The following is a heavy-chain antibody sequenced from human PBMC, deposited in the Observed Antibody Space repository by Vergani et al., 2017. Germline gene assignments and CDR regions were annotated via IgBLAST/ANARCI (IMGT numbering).Heavy chain of an antibody. Sequence: QLQLQESGSGLVKPSQTLSLTCAVSGGSISSGGYSWSWIRQPPGKGLGWIGYTYHSGSTYYNPSLKSRVTISVDRSKNQFSLKLSSVTAADTAVYYCARGSRAAGYSGPDSCGQGTRVTVSS. CDR3: ARGSRAAGYSGPDS. V-gene: IGHV4-30-2*01. CDR1: GGSISSGGYS. J-gene: IGHJ4*02. CDR2: TYHSGST. D-gene: IGHD6-13*01.